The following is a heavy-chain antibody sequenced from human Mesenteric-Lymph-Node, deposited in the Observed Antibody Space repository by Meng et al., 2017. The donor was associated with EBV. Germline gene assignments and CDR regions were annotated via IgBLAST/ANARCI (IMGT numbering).Heavy chain of an antibody. CDR3: AFSRLGDYFDS. CDR1: GFSLTTRGVG. CDR2: IYWDDDR. Sequence: TLKESGPTLVKPEQTVTLTCTFPGFSLTTRGVGVGWVRQPPGKALEWLALIYWDDDRRFTPSLKSRLTIAKDTSRDQVFLTLTDMDPVDTGTYYCAFSRLGDYFDSWGQGTLVTVSS. J-gene: IGHJ4*02. D-gene: IGHD3-10*01. V-gene: IGHV2-5*02.